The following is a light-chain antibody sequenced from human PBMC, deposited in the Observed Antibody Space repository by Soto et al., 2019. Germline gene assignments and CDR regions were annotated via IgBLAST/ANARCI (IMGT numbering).Light chain of an antibody. CDR1: TSNIGSNY. J-gene: IGLJ1*01. CDR3: ATWDDSLNDFYD. V-gene: IGLV1-47*01. Sequence: QSVLTQPTSASGTPRQGVTSSCSGSTSNIGSNYVYWYQQLPGTTPKLLIYRNNQRPSGVPDRFSGSKSGTSASLGISGLRSDDEADYFCATWDDSLNDFYDFGTGTKHTVL. CDR2: RNN.